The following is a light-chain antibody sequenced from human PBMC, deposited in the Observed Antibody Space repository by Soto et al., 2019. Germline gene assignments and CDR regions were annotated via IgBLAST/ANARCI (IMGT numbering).Light chain of an antibody. CDR2: DVS. CDR1: SSDVGGYNY. Sequence: VLTQPRSVSGSPGQSVTISCTGTSSDVGGYNYVSWYQQHPGKAPKLMIYDVSKRPSGVPDRFSGPKSGNTASLTISGLQAEDEADYYCCSYAGSYTSPYVFGTGTKVTVL. J-gene: IGLJ1*01. V-gene: IGLV2-11*01. CDR3: CSYAGSYTSPYV.